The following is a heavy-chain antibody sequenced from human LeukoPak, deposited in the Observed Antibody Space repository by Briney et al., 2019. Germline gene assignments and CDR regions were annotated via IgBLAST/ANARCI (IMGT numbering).Heavy chain of an antibody. CDR2: IYQSGST. D-gene: IGHD3-3*01. V-gene: IGHV4-30-2*01. CDR1: GGSISSGGYS. Sequence: SQTLSLTCAVSGGSISSGGYSWSWIRQPPGKGLEWTGYIYQSGSTYYNPSLKSRVTISVDRSNNQFSLKVRSVTAADTAVYYCAREGRFLEWSQRYYYYMDVWGKGTTVTVSS. J-gene: IGHJ6*03. CDR3: AREGRFLEWSQRYYYYMDV.